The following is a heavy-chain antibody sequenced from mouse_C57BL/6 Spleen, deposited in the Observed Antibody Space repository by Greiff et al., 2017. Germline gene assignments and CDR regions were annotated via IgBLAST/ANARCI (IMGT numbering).Heavy chain of an antibody. CDR2: IYPGDGDT. Sequence: QVQLQQSGPELVKPGASVKISCKASGYAFSSSWMNWVKQRPGKGLEWIGRIYPGDGDTNYNGKFKGKATLTADKSSSTAYMQLSSLTSEDSAVYFCARWYYYDRGFDYWGQGTTLTVSS. V-gene: IGHV1-82*01. J-gene: IGHJ2*01. CDR1: GYAFSSSW. D-gene: IGHD2-4*01. CDR3: ARWYYYDRGFDY.